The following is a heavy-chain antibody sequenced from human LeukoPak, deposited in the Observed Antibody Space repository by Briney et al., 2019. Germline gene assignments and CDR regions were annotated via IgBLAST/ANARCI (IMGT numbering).Heavy chain of an antibody. CDR1: GFTFSSYA. V-gene: IGHV3-23*01. CDR2: ISGSGGST. D-gene: IGHD2-15*01. CDR3: VRVVVATDAFDI. Sequence: GGSLRLSCAASGFTFSSYAMSWVRQAPGKGLEWVSAISGSGGSTYYADSVKGRFTISRDNAKNSLYLQMNSLRAEDTAVYYCVRVVVATDAFDIWGQGTMVTVSS. J-gene: IGHJ3*02.